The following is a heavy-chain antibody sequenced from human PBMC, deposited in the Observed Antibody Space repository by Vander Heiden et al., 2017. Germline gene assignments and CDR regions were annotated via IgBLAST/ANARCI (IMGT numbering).Heavy chain of an antibody. V-gene: IGHV3-23*01. J-gene: IGHJ4*02. D-gene: IGHD3-22*01. CDR2: ISGSGGST. CDR1: GFAFSSYA. Sequence: EVQLLESGGGLVQPGGSLRLSCAASGFAFSSYAMSWVRQDPGKGLEWVSAISGSGGSTYYADSVKGRFTISRDNSKNTLYLQMNSLRAEDTAVYYCAKGDNYDSSGYYPYYFDYWGQGTLVTVSS. CDR3: AKGDNYDSSGYYPYYFDY.